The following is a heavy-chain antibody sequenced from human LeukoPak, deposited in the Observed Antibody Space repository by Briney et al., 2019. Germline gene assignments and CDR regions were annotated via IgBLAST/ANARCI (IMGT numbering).Heavy chain of an antibody. CDR3: ASYYYDSSGYYAEYFQH. D-gene: IGHD3-22*01. CDR1: GFTFSDYS. Sequence: SGGSLRLSCAASGFTFSDYSMSWIRQAPGKRLEWISYISKNGSAIYNGDSVKGRFTISRDNAKNSLYLQMNSLRAEDTAVYYCASYYYDSSGYYAEYFQHWGQGTLVTVSS. J-gene: IGHJ1*01. V-gene: IGHV3-11*04. CDR2: ISKNGSAI.